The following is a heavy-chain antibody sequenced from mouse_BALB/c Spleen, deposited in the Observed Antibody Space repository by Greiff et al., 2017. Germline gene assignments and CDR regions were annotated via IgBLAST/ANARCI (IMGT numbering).Heavy chain of an antibody. CDR2: IWGDGST. V-gene: IGHV2-6-7*01. J-gene: IGHJ2*01. D-gene: IGHD1-2*01. Sequence: QVQLKESGPGLVAPSQSLSITCTVSGFSLTGYGVNWVRQPPGKGLEWLGLIWGDGSTDYNSALKSRLSISKDNSKGQVFLKMNSLQTDDTARYYCARFTTAAYFDYWGQGTTLTVSS. CDR1: GFSLTGYG. CDR3: ARFTTAAYFDY.